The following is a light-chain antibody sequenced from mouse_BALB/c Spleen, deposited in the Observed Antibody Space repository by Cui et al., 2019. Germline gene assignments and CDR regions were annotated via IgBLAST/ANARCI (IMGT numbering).Light chain of an antibody. J-gene: IGKJ4*01. V-gene: IGKV10-94*01. CDR3: QQYSKLPFT. Sequence: HRVTISCSASQGISNYLNWYQQKPDGTVKLLIYYTSSLHSGVPSRFSGSGSGTDYSLTISNLEPEDIATYYCQQYSKLPFTFGSGTKLEIK. CDR1: QGISNY. CDR2: YTS.